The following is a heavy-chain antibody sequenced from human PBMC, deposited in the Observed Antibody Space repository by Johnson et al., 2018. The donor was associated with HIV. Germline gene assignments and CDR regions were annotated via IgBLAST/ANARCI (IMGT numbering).Heavy chain of an antibody. CDR2: ISWDGNST. D-gene: IGHD6-19*01. CDR1: GFTFDDYA. J-gene: IGHJ3*02. V-gene: IGHV3-43D*03. CDR3: AKDMGYSSFGYGFDI. Sequence: VQLVESGGVVVQPGGSLRLSCAVSGFTFDDYAMHWVRQAPGKGLEWVSLISWDGNSTYYADSVKGRFTISRENNENSLYLQLNSLRAEDTALYYCAKDMGYSSFGYGFDIWGQGTMVTVSS.